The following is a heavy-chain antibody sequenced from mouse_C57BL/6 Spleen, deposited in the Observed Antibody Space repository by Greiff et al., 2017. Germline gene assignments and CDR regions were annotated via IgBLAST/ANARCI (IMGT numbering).Heavy chain of an antibody. CDR2: IRSKSNNYAT. D-gene: IGHD4-1*01. CDR3: VRGWDVRSFYAMDY. Sequence: EVKLVESGGGLVQPKGSLKLSCAASGFSFNTYAMNWVRQAPGKGLEWVARIRSKSNNYATYYADSVKDRFTISRDDSESMLYLQMNNLKTEDTAMYYCVRGWDVRSFYAMDYWGQGTSVTVSS. J-gene: IGHJ4*01. CDR1: GFSFNTYA. V-gene: IGHV10-1*01.